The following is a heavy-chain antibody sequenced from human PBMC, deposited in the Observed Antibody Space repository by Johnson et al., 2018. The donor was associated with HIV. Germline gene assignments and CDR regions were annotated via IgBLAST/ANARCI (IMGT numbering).Heavy chain of an antibody. D-gene: IGHD2-15*01. Sequence: QVQLVESGGGLVKPGGSLRLSCAASGFTFSDYYMSWIRQAPGKGLEWVSYISSSGSTIYYADSVKGRFTISRDNSKNTLYLQMNRLRAEDTAVYYCAKAGQMVAATSAFDIWGQGTMVTVSS. CDR3: AKAGQMVAATSAFDI. V-gene: IGHV3-11*04. J-gene: IGHJ3*02. CDR1: GFTFSDYY. CDR2: ISSSGSTI.